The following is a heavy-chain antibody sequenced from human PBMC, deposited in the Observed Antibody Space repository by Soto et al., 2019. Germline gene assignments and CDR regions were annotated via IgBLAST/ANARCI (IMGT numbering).Heavy chain of an antibody. V-gene: IGHV3-30*18. CDR1: GFTFSTYG. D-gene: IGHD3-10*01. J-gene: IGHJ6*02. Sequence: PGGSLRLSCAASGFTFSTYGMQWVRQAPGKGLEWVAVISYDGYLKYYVDAVKGRFTVARDNSKNTLFLEMNSLRVEDTAVYFCAKDFTLSVSHYGTLNYSYGMDVWGQGTTVTVSS. CDR3: AKDFTLSVSHYGTLNYSYGMDV. CDR2: ISYDGYLK.